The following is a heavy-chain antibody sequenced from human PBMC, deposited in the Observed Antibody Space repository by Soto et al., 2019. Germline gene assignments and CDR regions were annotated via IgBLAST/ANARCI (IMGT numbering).Heavy chain of an antibody. D-gene: IGHD5-18*01. J-gene: IGHJ5*02. V-gene: IGHV3-23*01. CDR2: ISGSGGST. CDR1: GFTFSSYA. CDR3: AKVMVKNWFDP. Sequence: GGSLRLSCAASGFTFSSYAMSWVRQAPGKGLEWVSAISGSGGSTYYADSVKGRFTISRDNSKNTLYLQMSSLRAEYTAVYYCAKVMVKNWFDPWGQGTLVTVSS.